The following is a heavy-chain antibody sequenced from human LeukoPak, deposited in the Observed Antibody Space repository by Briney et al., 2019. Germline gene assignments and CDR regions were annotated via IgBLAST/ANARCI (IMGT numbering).Heavy chain of an antibody. CDR3: ARGGHNWNDDGMDV. CDR2: IYTSGST. V-gene: IGHV4-61*02. CDR1: GGSISSGSYY. Sequence: SQTLSLTCTVSGGSISSGSYYWSWIRQPAGKGLEWIGRIYTSGSTNYNPSLKSRVTISVDTSKNQFSLKLSSVTAADTAVYYCARGGHNWNDDGMDVWGQGTTVTVSS. D-gene: IGHD1-20*01. J-gene: IGHJ6*02.